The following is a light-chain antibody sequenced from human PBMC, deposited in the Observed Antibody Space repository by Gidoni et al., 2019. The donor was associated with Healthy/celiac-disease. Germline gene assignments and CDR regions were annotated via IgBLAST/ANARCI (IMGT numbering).Light chain of an antibody. CDR3: QHPGT. CDR1: QSVNSK. CDR2: VAS. Sequence: EIVMTQAPATLSVSPGERATLSCRASQSVNSKLAWYHQKPGQAPRLLIYVASTRATGIPARFSGSGSVTEFTLTISRLQSEDFAGYYCQHPGTFXXXTKVEIK. V-gene: IGKV3-15*01. J-gene: IGKJ1*01.